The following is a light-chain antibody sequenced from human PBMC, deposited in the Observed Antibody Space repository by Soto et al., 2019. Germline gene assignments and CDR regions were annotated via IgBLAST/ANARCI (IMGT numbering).Light chain of an antibody. CDR2: EGT. CDR1: NNL. CDR3: CAYVGARSYV. J-gene: IGLJ1*01. Sequence: QPALTQPASVSGSPGQSITISCTGTNNLVSWYQQHPGKAPKVVLYEGTKRPSGVSNRFSGSNSGSTASLTISGLQAEDEAHYFCCAYVGARSYVFGPGTKVTVL. V-gene: IGLV2-23*01.